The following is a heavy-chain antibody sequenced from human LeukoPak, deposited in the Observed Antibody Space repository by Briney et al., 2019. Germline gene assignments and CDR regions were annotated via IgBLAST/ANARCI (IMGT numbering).Heavy chain of an antibody. CDR1: GFSFSSYE. J-gene: IGHJ4*02. Sequence: GGSLRLSRAASGFSFSSYEMNWVRQAPGKGLEWLSYISSSGSVIYYADSVKGRFTISRDNAKNSLYLQMNSLRAEDTAVYYCARHVIYGSSGYHRFDYWGQGTLVTVSS. D-gene: IGHD3-22*01. CDR3: ARHVIYGSSGYHRFDY. V-gene: IGHV3-48*03. CDR2: ISSSGSVI.